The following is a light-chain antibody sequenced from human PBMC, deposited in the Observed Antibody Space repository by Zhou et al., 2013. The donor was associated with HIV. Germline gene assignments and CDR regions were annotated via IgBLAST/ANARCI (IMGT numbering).Light chain of an antibody. V-gene: IGKV1-39*01. Sequence: DIQMTQSPSTLSASVGDRVTITCRASQSISSWLAWYQQKPGKAPKVLIYTASTLQSGVPSRFSGSGYGTDFTLTISSLQPEDFANYYCQQSYTTPETFGGGTKVEV. CDR2: TAS. CDR3: QQSYTTPET. J-gene: IGKJ4*01. CDR1: QSISSW.